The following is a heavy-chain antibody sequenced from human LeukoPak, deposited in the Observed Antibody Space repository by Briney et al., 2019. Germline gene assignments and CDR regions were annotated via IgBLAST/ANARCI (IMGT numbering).Heavy chain of an antibody. CDR2: IYSGGST. J-gene: IGHJ6*02. Sequence: GGSLRLYCAAAGFTVSSNYMSWVRQTPGKGLEWVSVIYSGGSTYYADSVKGRFTISRDNSKNTLYLQMNSLRAEDTAVYYCARDRRVNIAGLNYYYGMDVWGQETTVTVSS. V-gene: IGHV3-53*01. CDR3: ARDRRVNIAGLNYYYGMDV. D-gene: IGHD6-13*01. CDR1: GFTVSSNY.